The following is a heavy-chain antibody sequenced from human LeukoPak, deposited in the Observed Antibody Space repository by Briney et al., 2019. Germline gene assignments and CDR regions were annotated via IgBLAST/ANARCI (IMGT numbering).Heavy chain of an antibody. CDR3: ARLENGYSYGS. V-gene: IGHV3-23*01. J-gene: IGHJ4*02. CDR2: ISGSGGST. D-gene: IGHD5-18*01. CDR1: GFTFSSYA. Sequence: GSLRLSCAAPGFTFSSYAMSWVRQAPGKGLEWVSAISGSGGSTYYADSVKGRFTISRDNSKNTLYLQMNSLRAEDTAVYYCARLENGYSYGSWGQGTLVTVSS.